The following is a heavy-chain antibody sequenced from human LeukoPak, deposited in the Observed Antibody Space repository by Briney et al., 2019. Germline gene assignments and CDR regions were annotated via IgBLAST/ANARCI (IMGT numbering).Heavy chain of an antibody. CDR3: VTSYGMDV. CDR1: GGSISSGGYY. V-gene: IGHV4-31*03. J-gene: IGHJ6*02. Sequence: SQTLSLTCTVSGGSISSGGYYWSWLRQHPGKGLEWIGYIYYSGSTYYNPSLKSRVTISVDTSKNQFSLKLSCVTAADTAVYXCVTSYGMDVWGQGTTVTVSS. CDR2: IYYSGST.